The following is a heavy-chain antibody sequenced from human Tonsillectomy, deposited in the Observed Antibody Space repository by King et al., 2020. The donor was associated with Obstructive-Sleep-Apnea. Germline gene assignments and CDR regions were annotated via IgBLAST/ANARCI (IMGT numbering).Heavy chain of an antibody. CDR1: GGSISSYY. CDR3: ARGKDGGSTTFDY. D-gene: IGHD1-26*01. J-gene: IGHJ4*02. Sequence: VQLQESGPGLVKPSETLSLTCTVSGGSISSYYWSWIRQPPGKGLEWIGYIYYSGSTNYNPSLKSRVTIPVDTSKNQFSLKLSSVTAADTAVYYCARGKDGGSTTFDYWGQGTLVTVSS. CDR2: IYYSGST. V-gene: IGHV4-59*01.